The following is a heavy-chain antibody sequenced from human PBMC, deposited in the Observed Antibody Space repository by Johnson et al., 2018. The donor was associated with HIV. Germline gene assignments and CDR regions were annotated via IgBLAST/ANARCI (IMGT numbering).Heavy chain of an antibody. CDR1: GFTFDDYG. CDR3: ISPERAAAGFLT. Sequence: EVQLVESGGGVVRPGGSLRLSCAASGFTFDDYGMSWVRRAPGKGLEWIGFITSTADGGTTQYAQSVRGGFTISRDDSKSIAYLQMNSLKAEDTAVYYCISPERAAAGFLTWGQGAMVTVSS. J-gene: IGHJ3*01. D-gene: IGHD6-13*01. CDR2: ITSTADGGTT. V-gene: IGHV3-49*04.